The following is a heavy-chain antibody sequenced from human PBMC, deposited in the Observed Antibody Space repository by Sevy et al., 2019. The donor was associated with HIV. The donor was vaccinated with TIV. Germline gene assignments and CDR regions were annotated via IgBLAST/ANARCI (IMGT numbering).Heavy chain of an antibody. D-gene: IGHD3-16*01. Sequence: ASVKVSCKASGGTFSSYAISWVRQAPGQGLEWMGRIIPILGTANYAQKFQGRVTITADESTSTGYMEVSSLRSEDTAVYYCARDRRLGVTPPYYYYMDVWGKGTTVTVSS. J-gene: IGHJ6*03. CDR3: ARDRRLGVTPPYYYYMDV. V-gene: IGHV1-69*11. CDR1: GGTFSSYA. CDR2: IIPILGTA.